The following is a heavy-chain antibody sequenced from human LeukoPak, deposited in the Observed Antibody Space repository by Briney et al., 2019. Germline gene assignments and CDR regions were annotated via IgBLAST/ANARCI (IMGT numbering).Heavy chain of an antibody. CDR2: IKSKTDGGTT. J-gene: IGHJ4*02. Sequence: GGSLRLSCAASGFTFSNAWMSWVRQAPGKGREWVGRIKSKTDGGTTDYAAPVKGRFTISRDDSKNTLYLQMNSLKTEDTAVYYCTTDALNDFWSGYTIFDYWGQGTLVTVSS. D-gene: IGHD3-3*01. CDR1: GFTFSNAW. CDR3: TTDALNDFWSGYTIFDY. V-gene: IGHV3-15*01.